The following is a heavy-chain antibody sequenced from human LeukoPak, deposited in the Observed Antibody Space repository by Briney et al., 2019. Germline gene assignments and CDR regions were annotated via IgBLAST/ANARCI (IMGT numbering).Heavy chain of an antibody. CDR2: ISSGGSTI. V-gene: IGHV3-48*02. CDR1: GFTLSSYS. D-gene: IGHD6-19*01. J-gene: IGHJ4*02. CDR3: AKVRSSGWSFDY. Sequence: GGSLRLSCAASGFTLSSYSMNWVRQAPGKGLEWVSYISSGGSTIYYADSVKGRFTISRDSAKNSLYLQMNSLRDEDTAVYYRAKVRSSGWSFDYWGQGTLVSVSS.